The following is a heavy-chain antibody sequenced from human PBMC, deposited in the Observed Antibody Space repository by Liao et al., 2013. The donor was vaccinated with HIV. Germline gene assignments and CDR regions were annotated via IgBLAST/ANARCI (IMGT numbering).Heavy chain of an antibody. CDR3: ARGSRLPYGWYFDL. CDR2: MYYSGST. D-gene: IGHD4-11*01. J-gene: IGHJ2*01. Sequence: QLQLQESGPGLVKPSETLSLTCTVSGGSIRSSSYYWGWIRQPPGKGLEWIGSMYYSGSTFYNPSLQSRVTISPDTSKKQFSLKVRSLTAADTAVYFCARGSRLPYGWYFDLWGRGTLATVSS. V-gene: IGHV4-39*07. CDR1: GGSIRSSSYY.